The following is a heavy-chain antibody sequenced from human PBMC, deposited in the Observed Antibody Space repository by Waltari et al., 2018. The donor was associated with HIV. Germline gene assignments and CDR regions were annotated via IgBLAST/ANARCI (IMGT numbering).Heavy chain of an antibody. CDR3: ARGWDTARVAGDYFGMDV. V-gene: IGHV4-31*03. J-gene: IGHJ6*02. CDR1: GGSIGIGPYY. D-gene: IGHD5-18*01. Sequence: QVQLQESGPGLVRPPQTLFLTCTVSGGSIGIGPYYWSWTRQHPGKGLEWIGYIYDSGYTFYNPTIKSRVAMSGETSKNQFSLRLNSVTAADTAVYYCARGWDTARVAGDYFGMDVWGQGTTVTVSS. CDR2: IYDSGYT.